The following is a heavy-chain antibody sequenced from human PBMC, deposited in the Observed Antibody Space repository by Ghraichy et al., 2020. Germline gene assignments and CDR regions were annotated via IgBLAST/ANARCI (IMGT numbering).Heavy chain of an antibody. CDR2: INHSGST. CDR1: GGSFSGYY. J-gene: IGHJ3*02. CDR3: AREDYYGTSAFDI. Sequence: SETLSLTCAVYGGSFSGYYWSWIRQPPGKGLEWIGEINHSGSTNYNPSLKSRVTISVDTSKNQFSLKLSSVTAADTAVYYCAREDYYGTSAFDIWGQGTMVTVSS. V-gene: IGHV4-34*01. D-gene: IGHD3-10*01.